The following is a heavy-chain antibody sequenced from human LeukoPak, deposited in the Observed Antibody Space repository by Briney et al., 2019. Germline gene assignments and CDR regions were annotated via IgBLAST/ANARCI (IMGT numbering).Heavy chain of an antibody. J-gene: IGHJ4*02. CDR2: INIDGSTT. Sequence: GGSLRLSCAASGFSFGSYWMHWVRQAPGKGLGWVSRINIDGSTTTYADSVKGRFTISRDNAKNTLSLQMNSLRADDTAVYSCISAHTGHDDYWGQGTLVTVSS. CDR3: ISAHTGHDDY. V-gene: IGHV3-74*01. D-gene: IGHD1-1*01. CDR1: GFSFGSYW.